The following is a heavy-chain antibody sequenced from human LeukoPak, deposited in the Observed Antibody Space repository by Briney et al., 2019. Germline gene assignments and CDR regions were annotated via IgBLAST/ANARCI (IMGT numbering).Heavy chain of an antibody. Sequence: GGSLRLSCAASGFTFSTYSMNWVRQAPGKGLEWVSSISDSSDYIEYADSVKGRFTVSRDNAKNSLYLQMNSLRAEDTAVYYCARDRHCSGGTCYAFGWFGPWGQGSLVTVSS. CDR3: ARDRHCSGGTCYAFGWFGP. V-gene: IGHV3-21*06. J-gene: IGHJ5*02. CDR2: ISDSSDYI. D-gene: IGHD2-15*01. CDR1: GFTFSTYS.